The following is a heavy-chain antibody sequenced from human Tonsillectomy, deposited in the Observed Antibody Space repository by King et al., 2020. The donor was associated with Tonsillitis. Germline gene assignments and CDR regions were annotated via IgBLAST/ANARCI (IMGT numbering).Heavy chain of an antibody. D-gene: IGHD7-27*01. J-gene: IGHJ3*02. V-gene: IGHV2-70*01. Sequence: TLKESGPALVKPTQTLTLTCTFSGFSLSTTGMCVNWIRQPPGKALEWLALIDWVDDKFYSTSLKTRLTISRDTSKNQVVLTMTNMDPVDTATYYCARISGDALRAFDIWGHGTMVTVSS. CDR2: IDWVDDK. CDR3: ARISGDALRAFDI. CDR1: GFSLSTTGMC.